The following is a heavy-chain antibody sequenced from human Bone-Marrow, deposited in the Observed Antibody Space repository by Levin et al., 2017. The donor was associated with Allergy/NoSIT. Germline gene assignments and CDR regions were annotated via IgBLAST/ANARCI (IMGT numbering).Heavy chain of an antibody. D-gene: IGHD1-20*01. CDR3: ARDRPSGITGTRSGWWFDP. CDR1: GGTFSSYA. Sequence: SVKVSCKASGGTFSSYAISWVRQAPGQGLEWMGGIIPIFGTANYAQKFQGRVTITADESTSTAYMELSSLRSEDTAVYYCARDRPSGITGTRSGWWFDPWGQGTLVTVSS. CDR2: IIPIFGTA. J-gene: IGHJ5*02. V-gene: IGHV1-69*13.